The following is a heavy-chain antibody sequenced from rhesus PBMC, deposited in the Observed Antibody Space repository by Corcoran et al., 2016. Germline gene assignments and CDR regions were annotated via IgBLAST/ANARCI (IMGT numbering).Heavy chain of an antibody. D-gene: IGHD1-44*01. CDR3: ASSGGNYGDGLDS. J-gene: IGHJ6*01. CDR1: GFTFGSSA. Sequence: QVQLVQSGAAVKKPGAAVKVSGKASGFTFGSSAISWWRRAPDPGFEWMGVIIPLVGITNSAEKLQRRVTIPADTSTSTASMELSSLRSEDTAVYYCASSGGNYGDGLDSWGQGVVVTVSS. CDR2: IIPLVGIT. V-gene: IGHV1-198*02.